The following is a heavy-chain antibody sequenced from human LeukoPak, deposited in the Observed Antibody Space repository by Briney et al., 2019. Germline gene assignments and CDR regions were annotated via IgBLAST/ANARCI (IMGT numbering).Heavy chain of an antibody. CDR1: GGTFSSYA. CDR3: ARDSGYSGYGPQYYYYYYYMDV. V-gene: IGHV1-69*05. CDR2: VIPIFGTA. D-gene: IGHD5-12*01. J-gene: IGHJ6*03. Sequence: SVKVSCKASGGTFSSYAISWVRQAPGQGLEWMGGVIPIFGTANYAQKFQGRVTITTDESTSTAYMELSSLRSEDTAVYYCARDSGYSGYGPQYYYYYYYMDVWGKGTTVTVSS.